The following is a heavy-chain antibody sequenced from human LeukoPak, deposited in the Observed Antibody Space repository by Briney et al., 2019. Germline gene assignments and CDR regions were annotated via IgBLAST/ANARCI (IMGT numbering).Heavy chain of an antibody. CDR3: ARGGDDNYYYYYMDV. CDR1: GGTFSSYA. V-gene: IGHV1-69*05. D-gene: IGHD3-10*01. Sequence: SVKVPCKASGGTFSSYAISWVRQAPGQGLEWMGGIIPIFGTANYAQKFQGRVTITTDESTSTAYMELSSLRSEDTAVYYCARGGDDNYYYYYMDVWGKGTTVTVSS. CDR2: IIPIFGTA. J-gene: IGHJ6*03.